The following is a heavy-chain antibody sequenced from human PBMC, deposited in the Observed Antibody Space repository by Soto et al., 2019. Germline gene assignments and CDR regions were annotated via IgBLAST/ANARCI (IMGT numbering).Heavy chain of an antibody. CDR2: IYPGDSDT. J-gene: IGHJ4*02. V-gene: IGHV5-51*01. Sequence: GSLKISCKGSGYSFTSYWIGWVRQMPGKGLEWMGIIYPGDSDTRYSPSFQGQVTISADKSISTAYLQWSSLKASDTAMYYCARHPYCSGGSCYPPDYWGQGTLVTVSS. CDR1: GYSFTSYW. CDR3: ARHPYCSGGSCYPPDY. D-gene: IGHD2-15*01.